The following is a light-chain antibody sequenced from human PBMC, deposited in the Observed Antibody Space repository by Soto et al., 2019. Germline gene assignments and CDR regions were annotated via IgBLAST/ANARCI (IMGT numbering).Light chain of an antibody. V-gene: IGLV1-44*01. Sequence: QPVLTQAPSASGTPGQRVTISCSGSRSNIGTNTVNWYQQLPGTAPRLLIYRNNQRPSGVPDRFSGSKSGTSASLAISGLQSEDEADYYCAAWDDSLNGHLVFGGGTKLTVL. CDR2: RNN. CDR3: AAWDDSLNGHLV. J-gene: IGLJ2*01. CDR1: RSNIGTNT.